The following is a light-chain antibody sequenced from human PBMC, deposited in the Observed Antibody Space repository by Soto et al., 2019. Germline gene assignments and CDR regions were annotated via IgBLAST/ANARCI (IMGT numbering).Light chain of an antibody. CDR3: QQSYSTLPLT. CDR1: QGISTA. CDR2: DAS. J-gene: IGKJ4*01. Sequence: AIQLTQSPSSLSASVGDRVTITCRASQGISTALAWYHQKPGKAPEFLIFDASILGPGVPSRFSGSGSGTDFTLTISSLQPEDFATYYCQQSYSTLPLTFGGGTKVEIK. V-gene: IGKV1-13*02.